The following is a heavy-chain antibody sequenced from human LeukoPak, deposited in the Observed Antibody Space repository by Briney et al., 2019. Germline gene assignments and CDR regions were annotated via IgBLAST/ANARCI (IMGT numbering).Heavy chain of an antibody. CDR3: ARGGDIVVVPAATFDY. Sequence: PSETLSLTCAVSGGSISSGGYSWSWVRQPPGKGLEWIGYIYHSGSTYYNPSLKSRVTISVDRSKNQFSLKLSSVTAADTAVYYCARGGDIVVVPAATFDYWGQGTLVTVSS. CDR1: GGSISSGGYS. CDR2: IYHSGST. D-gene: IGHD2-2*01. J-gene: IGHJ4*02. V-gene: IGHV4-30-2*01.